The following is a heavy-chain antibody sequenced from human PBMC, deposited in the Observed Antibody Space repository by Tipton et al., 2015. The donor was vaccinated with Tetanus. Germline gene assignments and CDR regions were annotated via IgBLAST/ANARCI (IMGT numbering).Heavy chain of an antibody. CDR3: ARRLIQNLFDP. Sequence: TLSLTCNVSGGSLKSGGYYWTWIRQHPVRGLEWIGYIYYTGNTHYNPSLKSRVTISVDTSKNQFSLKLTSVTAADTAVYYCARRLIQNLFDPWGQGTLVTVSS. V-gene: IGHV4-31*03. CDR1: GGSLKSGGYY. J-gene: IGHJ5*02. CDR2: IYYTGNT. D-gene: IGHD2-8*01.